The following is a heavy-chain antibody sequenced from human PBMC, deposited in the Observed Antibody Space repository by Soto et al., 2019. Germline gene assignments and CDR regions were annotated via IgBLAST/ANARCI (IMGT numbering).Heavy chain of an antibody. CDR3: ARDHLERTVPGLNDFDY. CDR1: GGTFSSYS. CDR2: IIPMFGTT. J-gene: IGHJ4*02. Sequence: VKVSCKASGGTFSSYSINWVRQAPGQGLEWMGGIIPMFGTTNYAQKFQGRVTITADESTTTAYMELSSLRSEDTAVYYCARDHLERTVPGLNDFDYWGQGTLVTVSS. V-gene: IGHV1-69*13. D-gene: IGHD6-19*01.